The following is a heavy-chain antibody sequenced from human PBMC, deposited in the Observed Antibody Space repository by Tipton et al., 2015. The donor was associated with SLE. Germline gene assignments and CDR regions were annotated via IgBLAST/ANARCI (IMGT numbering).Heavy chain of an antibody. CDR2: IYYSGTT. J-gene: IGHJ6*02. V-gene: IGHV4-39*06. Sequence: TLSLTCTVSGGSISSSSYYWGWIRQPPGKGLDWIGTIYYSGTTYYNPSLKSRLTISVDTSKIQFPLKLSSVTAADTAVYYCAIGGDSGYDLWGQGTTVIVSS. CDR1: GGSISSSSYY. CDR3: AIGGDSGYDL. D-gene: IGHD5-12*01.